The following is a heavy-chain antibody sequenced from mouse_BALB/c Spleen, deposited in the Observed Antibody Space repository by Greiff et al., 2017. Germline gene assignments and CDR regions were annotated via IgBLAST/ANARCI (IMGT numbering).Heavy chain of an antibody. CDR1: GYTFTSYT. CDR3: ARVYDGYYEGFAY. V-gene: IGHV1-4*02. D-gene: IGHD2-3*01. J-gene: IGHJ3*01. Sequence: VQLVESAAELARPGASVKMSCKASGYTFTSYTMHWVKQRPGQGLEWIGYINPSSGYTEYNQKFKDKTTLTADKSSSTAYMQLSSLTSEDSAIYYCARVYDGYYEGFAYWGQGTLVTVSA. CDR2: INPSSGYT.